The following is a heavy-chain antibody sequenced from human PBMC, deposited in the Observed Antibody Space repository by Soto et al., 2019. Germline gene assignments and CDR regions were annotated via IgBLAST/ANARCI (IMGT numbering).Heavy chain of an antibody. CDR3: ARSVFP. J-gene: IGHJ5*02. Sequence: PSETLSLTCAVYGGSFSGYYWNWIRQHPGKGLEWIGYIYYIGSTYYNPSLKSRVTISLDTSKNQFSLKLSSVTAADTAVYYCARSVFPWGQGTLVTVSS. CDR2: IYYIGST. CDR1: GGSFSGYY. V-gene: IGHV4-31*11.